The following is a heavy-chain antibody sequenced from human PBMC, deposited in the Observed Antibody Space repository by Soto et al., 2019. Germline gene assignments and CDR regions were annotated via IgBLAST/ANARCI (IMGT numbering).Heavy chain of an antibody. J-gene: IGHJ6*02. CDR1: GGSTSSGDYY. Sequence: SETLSLTCTVSGGSTSSGDYYWSWIRQPPGKGLEWIGYIYYSGSTYYNPSLKSRVTISVDTSKNQFSLKLSSVTAADTAVYYCARVHRTTGYYYYGMDVWGQGTTVTVSS. CDR2: IYYSGST. D-gene: IGHD4-17*01. CDR3: ARVHRTTGYYYYGMDV. V-gene: IGHV4-30-4*01.